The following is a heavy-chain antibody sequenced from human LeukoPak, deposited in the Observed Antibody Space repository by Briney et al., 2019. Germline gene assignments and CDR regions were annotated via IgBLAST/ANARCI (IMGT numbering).Heavy chain of an antibody. CDR2: IYSGGTT. J-gene: IGHJ3*02. CDR1: GFTVSSNY. CDR3: ARGPVTRFEI. V-gene: IGHV3-53*01. Sequence: GGSLRLSCAASGFTVSSNYMSWVRQAPGKGLEWVSVIYSGGTTYYADSVKGRFTLSRDNSNNTLYLQMNSLRAEDTAVYYCARGPVTRFEIWGQGTMVTVSS. D-gene: IGHD4-17*01.